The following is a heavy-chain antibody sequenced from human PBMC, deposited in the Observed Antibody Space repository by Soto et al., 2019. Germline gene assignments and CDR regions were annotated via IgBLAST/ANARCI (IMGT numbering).Heavy chain of an antibody. V-gene: IGHV4-61*01. CDR3: PMARNYRYFDS. D-gene: IGHD1-7*01. J-gene: IGHJ4*02. CDR2: VANSGTT. Sequence: SETLSLTCTVSGDSVGSRTSYWSWIRQPPGKGLEWIGYVANSGTTNYNPSLKSRGTLSLDTSNVRFSLKLASVTAAHTPVYYCPMARNYRYFDSWGQGGLVTVSS. CDR1: GDSVGSRTSY.